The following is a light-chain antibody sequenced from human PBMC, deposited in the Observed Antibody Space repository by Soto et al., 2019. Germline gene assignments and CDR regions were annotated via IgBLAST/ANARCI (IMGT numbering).Light chain of an antibody. CDR2: DVS. CDR1: QNINAW. Sequence: DIQMTQAPSTLSASVGDRVTITCRASQNINAWLAWYQQKPGKAPKLLIYDVSTLHSGVPSRFSSSASGTEFTLTISNLESDDFATYCCQQYHRYSTFGQGTRVEIK. CDR3: QQYHRYST. J-gene: IGKJ1*01. V-gene: IGKV1-5*01.